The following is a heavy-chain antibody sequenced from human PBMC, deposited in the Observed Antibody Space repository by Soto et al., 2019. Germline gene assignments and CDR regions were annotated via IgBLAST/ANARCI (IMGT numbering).Heavy chain of an antibody. CDR2: LNPNTGGT. D-gene: IGHD2-21*02. Sequence: GASVKASSKASGYTFTGHHIPWVRPAPVQGLEWGVWLNPNTGGTNSAQKFQGRVTMTRAPSISTSYMQQSRLRSADTAVYYCAISRLFTGVDCTTQSLYYYDYVGQGSVVIVSS. CDR1: GYTFTGHH. J-gene: IGHJ4*02. V-gene: IGHV1-2*02. CDR3: AISRLFTGVDCTTQSLYYYDY.